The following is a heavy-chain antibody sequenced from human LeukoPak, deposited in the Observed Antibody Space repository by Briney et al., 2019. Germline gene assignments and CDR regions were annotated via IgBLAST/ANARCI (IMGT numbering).Heavy chain of an antibody. CDR2: IYYSGST. CDR1: GGSISSYY. J-gene: IGHJ6*03. V-gene: IGHV4-59*01. Sequence: SETLSLTCTVSGGSISSYYWSWIRQPPGKGLEWIGYIYYSGSTNYNPSLKSRVTISVDTSKNQFSLKLSSVTAADTAVYYCARGYSYGYPSWYYYYYMDVWGKGTTVTISS. D-gene: IGHD5-18*01. CDR3: ARGYSYGYPSWYYYYYMDV.